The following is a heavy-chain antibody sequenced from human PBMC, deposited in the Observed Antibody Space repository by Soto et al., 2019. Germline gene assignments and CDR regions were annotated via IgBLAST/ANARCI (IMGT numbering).Heavy chain of an antibody. CDR1: GFTFSSYG. J-gene: IGHJ4*02. V-gene: IGHV3-30*18. CDR2: ISYDGSNK. D-gene: IGHD3-22*01. Sequence: GGSLRLSCAASGFTFSSYGMHWVRQAPGKGLEWVAVISYDGSNKYYADSVKGRFTISRDNSKNTLYLQMNSLRAEDTAVYYCAKDRYSRGYPPYYFDYWGQGTLVTVS. CDR3: AKDRYSRGYPPYYFDY.